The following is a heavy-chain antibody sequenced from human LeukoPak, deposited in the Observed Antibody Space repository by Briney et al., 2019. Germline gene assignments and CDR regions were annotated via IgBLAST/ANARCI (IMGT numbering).Heavy chain of an antibody. D-gene: IGHD1-26*01. J-gene: IGHJ5*02. CDR2: INWNGGNT. CDR3: ARTSDGNWFDP. CDR1: GFTFDDYG. Sequence: PGGSLRLSCTASGFTFDDYGMSWVRQGPGEGLEWVSGINWNGGNTCYGDSVKGRLTIFRDNAKNALYLEMDSLRVEDTALYYCARTSDGNWFDPWGQGTLVTVSS. V-gene: IGHV3-20*04.